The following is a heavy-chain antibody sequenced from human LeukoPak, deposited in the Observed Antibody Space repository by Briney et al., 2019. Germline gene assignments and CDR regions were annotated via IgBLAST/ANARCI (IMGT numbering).Heavy chain of an antibody. D-gene: IGHD3-22*01. Sequence: SETLSLTCAVYGGSFSGYYWSWIRQPSGKGLEWIGEINHSGSTNYNPSLKSRVTISVDTSKNQFSLKLSSVTAADTAVYYCARHYYDSSGYYLYYYYGMDVWGQGTTVTVSS. CDR3: ARHYYDSSGYYLYYYYGMDV. V-gene: IGHV4-34*01. CDR1: GGSFSGYY. CDR2: INHSGST. J-gene: IGHJ6*02.